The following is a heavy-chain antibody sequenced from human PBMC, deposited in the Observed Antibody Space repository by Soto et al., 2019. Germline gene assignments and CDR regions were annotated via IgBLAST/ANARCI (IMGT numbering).Heavy chain of an antibody. D-gene: IGHD3-3*01. J-gene: IGHJ4*02. CDR3: AKDRRESPYYDFWSGYYTGTLPPPY. CDR2: ISGSGGST. CDR1: GFTFSSYA. V-gene: IGHV3-23*01. Sequence: GGSLRLSCAASGFTFSSYAMSWVRQAPGKGLEWVSAISGSGGSTYYADSVKGRFTISRDNSKNTLYLQMNSLRAEDTAVYYCAKDRRESPYYDFWSGYYTGTLPPPYWGQGTLVTVSS.